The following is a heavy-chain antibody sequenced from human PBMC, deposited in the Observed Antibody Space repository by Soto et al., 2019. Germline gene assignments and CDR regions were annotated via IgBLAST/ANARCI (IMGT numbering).Heavy chain of an antibody. CDR2: IKEDGNEK. Sequence: EVKLVESGGGLVQPGGSLKLSCAASGISFSNSWMGWVRQAPGKGLEWVANIKEDGNEKHYVDSVKGRFTIYRDNAQNSLFLQMTSLRAEDTAVYFCARYRRAGLYYMDVWGKGTTVTVSS. V-gene: IGHV3-7*01. D-gene: IGHD6-19*01. CDR3: ARYRRAGLYYMDV. J-gene: IGHJ6*03. CDR1: GISFSNSW.